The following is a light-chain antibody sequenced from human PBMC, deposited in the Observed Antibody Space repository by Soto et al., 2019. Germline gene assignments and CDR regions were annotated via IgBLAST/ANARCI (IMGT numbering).Light chain of an antibody. CDR2: DAS. V-gene: IGKV1-5*01. CDR3: QQYSTYPWT. CDR1: QSISSW. J-gene: IGKJ1*01. Sequence: DIQMTQSPSTLSASVGDRVTLTCRASQSISSWLAWYQQKPGQAPKVLIFDASSLESGVPSRFSGSGSATEFTLTISSLQPDDFATYYCQQYSTYPWTFGQGTKVDIK.